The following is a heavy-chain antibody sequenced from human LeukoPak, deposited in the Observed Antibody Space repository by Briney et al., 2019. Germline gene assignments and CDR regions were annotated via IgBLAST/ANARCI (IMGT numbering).Heavy chain of an antibody. V-gene: IGHV4-59*01. CDR1: GGSISSYY. D-gene: IGHD5-18*01. Sequence: SETLSLTCTVSGGSISSYYWSWIRQPPGMGLEWIGYIYYSGSTNYNPSLKSRVTISVDTSKNQFSLKLSSVTAADTAVYYCARGGEYSYGPTLDYWGQGTLVTVSS. CDR2: IYYSGST. J-gene: IGHJ4*02. CDR3: ARGGEYSYGPTLDY.